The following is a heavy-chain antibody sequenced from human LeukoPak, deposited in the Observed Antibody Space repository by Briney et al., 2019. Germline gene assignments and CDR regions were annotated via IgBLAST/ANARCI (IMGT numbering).Heavy chain of an antibody. CDR3: ARDIGRDAFDI. CDR1: GFTFSSYS. CDR2: ISSSSSTI. J-gene: IGHJ3*02. D-gene: IGHD1-26*01. Sequence: GGSLRLSCAASGFTFSSYSMNWVRQAPGKGLEWVSYISSSSSTIYYADSVKGRFTISRDNAKNSLYLQMSSLRAEGTAVYYCARDIGRDAFDIWGQGTMVTVSS. V-gene: IGHV3-48*01.